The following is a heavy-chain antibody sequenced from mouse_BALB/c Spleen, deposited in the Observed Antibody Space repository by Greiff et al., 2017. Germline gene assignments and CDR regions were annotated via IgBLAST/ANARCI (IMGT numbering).Heavy chain of an antibody. CDR1: GYSITSDYV. V-gene: IGHV3-2*02. J-gene: IGHJ1*01. D-gene: IGHD2-3*01. CDR2: ISYSGST. Sequence: EVKLEESGPGLVKPSQSLSLTCTVTGYSITSDYVWNWIRQFPGNKLEWMGYISYSGSTSYNPSLKSRISITRDTSKNQFFLQLNSVTTEDTATYYCARQDLLDWYFDVWGAGTTVTVSS. CDR3: ARQDLLDWYFDV.